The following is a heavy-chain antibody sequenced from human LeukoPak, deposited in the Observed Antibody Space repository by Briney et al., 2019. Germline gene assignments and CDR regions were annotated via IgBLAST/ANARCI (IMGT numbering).Heavy chain of an antibody. Sequence: AHTLSLTCIVSGGSISGYYWSWLRQPAGKGLEWIGHIDTSGHTNYNSSLMSRVTMSVDTSKNQFSLRLTSVTAADTAVYYCARHWSHSVAQFGRSYWFDPWGQGTLVT. CDR3: ARHWSHSVAQFGRSYWFDP. D-gene: IGHD2-15*01. CDR1: GGSISGYY. J-gene: IGHJ5*02. CDR2: IDTSGHT. V-gene: IGHV4-4*07.